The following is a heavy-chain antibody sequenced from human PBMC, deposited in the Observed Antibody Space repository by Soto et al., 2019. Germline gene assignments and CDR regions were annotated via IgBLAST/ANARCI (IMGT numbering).Heavy chain of an antibody. Sequence: QVQLVESGGGVVQPGRSLRLSCAASGFTFSSYGMHWVRQAPGKGLEWVAVASHDGNKKYYADSVKGRFTISRDNSKYTLYLEMNSLRAEDTAVYYCAKAGKQWLGYWFFDLWGRGTLVTVSS. CDR1: GFTFSSYG. CDR3: AKAGKQWLGYWFFDL. J-gene: IGHJ2*01. D-gene: IGHD6-19*01. CDR2: ASHDGNKK. V-gene: IGHV3-30*18.